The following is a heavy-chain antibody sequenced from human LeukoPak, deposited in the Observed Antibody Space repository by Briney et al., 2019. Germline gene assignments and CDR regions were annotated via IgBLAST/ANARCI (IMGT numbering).Heavy chain of an antibody. D-gene: IGHD6-6*01. CDR2: IYYSGST. J-gene: IGHJ3*02. CDR3: ASYSSSYAAFDI. Sequence: SETLSLTCSVSGGSISSHYWNWIRQSPGKGLEWIAYIYYSGSTNYNPSLKSRVTISIDTSKNQFSLKLSSVTAADTAVYYSASYSSSYAAFDIWGQGTMVTVSS. V-gene: IGHV4-59*11. CDR1: GGSISSHY.